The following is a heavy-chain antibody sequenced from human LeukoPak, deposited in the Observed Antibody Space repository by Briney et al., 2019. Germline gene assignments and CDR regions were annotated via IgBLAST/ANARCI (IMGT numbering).Heavy chain of an antibody. J-gene: IGHJ4*02. CDR1: GGSISSYY. Sequence: SETLSLTCTVSGGSISSYYWSWIRQPPGKGLEWIGYIYYTGSTNYNPSLKSRVTISVDTSENQFSLKLSSVTAVDTAVYYCARSGGYSSPQNYWGQGTLVTVSS. D-gene: IGHD6-19*01. CDR3: ARSGGYSSPQNY. CDR2: IYYTGST. V-gene: IGHV4-59*01.